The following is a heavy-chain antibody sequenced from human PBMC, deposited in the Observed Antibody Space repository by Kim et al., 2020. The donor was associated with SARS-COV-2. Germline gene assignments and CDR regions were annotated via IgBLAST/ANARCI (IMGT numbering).Heavy chain of an antibody. CDR2: MNPNSGNT. V-gene: IGHV1-8*01. CDR3: ARWTPTWITIFWPYYYGMEV. CDR1: GYTFTSYD. Sequence: ASVKVSCKASGYTFTSYDINWVRQATGQGLEWMGWMNPNSGNTGYAQKFQGRVTMTRNTSISTAYMELSSLRSEDTAVYYCARWTPTWITIFWPYYYGMEVWGQGTTVTVSS. D-gene: IGHD3-9*01. J-gene: IGHJ6*02.